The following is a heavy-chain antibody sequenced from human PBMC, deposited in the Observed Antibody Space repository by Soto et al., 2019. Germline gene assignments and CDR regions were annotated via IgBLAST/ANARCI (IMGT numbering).Heavy chain of an antibody. J-gene: IGHJ4*01. D-gene: IGHD4-17*01. V-gene: IGHV4-31*03. CDR2: LYSNGNT. CDR3: ARDTATIQIYF. CDR1: GGSVSSGGYY. Sequence: SETLSLTCTVSGGSVSSGGYYWSWIRQDPGKGLEWLGYLYSNGNTYYNPSLKSRIIISSDTSQSQFSLRLSSVTAADTAMYFGARDTATIQIYF.